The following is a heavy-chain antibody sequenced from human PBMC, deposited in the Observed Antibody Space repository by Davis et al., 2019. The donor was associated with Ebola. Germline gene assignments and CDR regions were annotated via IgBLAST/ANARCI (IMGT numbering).Heavy chain of an antibody. Sequence: MPSETLSLTCAVYGGSFSGYYWGWIRQPPGKGLEWIGEINHSGSTNYNPSLKSRVTISVDTSKNQFSLKLSSVTAADTAVYYCARGPDCSGGSCYSGSWGYKNYWGQGTMVTVSS. CDR1: GGSFSGYY. J-gene: IGHJ4*02. CDR2: INHSGST. V-gene: IGHV4-34*01. CDR3: ARGPDCSGGSCYSGSWGYKNY. D-gene: IGHD2-15*01.